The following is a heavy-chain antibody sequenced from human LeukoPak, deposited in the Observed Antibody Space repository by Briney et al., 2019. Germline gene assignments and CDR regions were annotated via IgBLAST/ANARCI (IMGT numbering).Heavy chain of an antibody. CDR2: MSYDGDKK. V-gene: IGHV3-30*01. CDR1: GFTFGSYA. CDR3: AKAVLWFGELLAGDH. J-gene: IGHJ4*02. D-gene: IGHD3-10*01. Sequence: GGSLRLSCAASGFTFGSYAVHWVRQSPGKGLEWVAVMSYDGDKKYYADSVKGRFTISRDNPKNTLHLQMNSLRVEDTALYYCAKAVLWFGELLAGDHWGQGTQVTVSS.